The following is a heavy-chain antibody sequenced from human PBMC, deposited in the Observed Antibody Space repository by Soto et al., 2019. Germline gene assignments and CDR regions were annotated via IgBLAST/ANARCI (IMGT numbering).Heavy chain of an antibody. CDR3: ATKVRVKNYYYYGMDT. D-gene: IGHD2-21*01. V-gene: IGHV3-30*03. J-gene: IGHJ6*02. Sequence: QVQLVESGGGVVQPGRSLRLSCEVSGFAFNTSGMYWVRQSPGRGQEWVAVISYDGNTQYYAESLKGRFTISRDNSKNTLFLNMNRLRSEDTAVYYCATKVRVKNYYYYGMDTWGQGTLVTVSS. CDR1: GFAFNTSG. CDR2: ISYDGNTQ.